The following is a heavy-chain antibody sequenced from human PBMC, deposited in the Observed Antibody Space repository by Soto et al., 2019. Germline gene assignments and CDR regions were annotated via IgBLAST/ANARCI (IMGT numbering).Heavy chain of an antibody. CDR2: VRGNGDPP. V-gene: IGHV3-64D*06. CDR3: VKSRGGNNFDFFD. Sequence: GGSLRLSCAASGFTFSSYAMHWVRQAPGKGLEYVSGVRGNGDPPFYADSVKGRFTISRDNSKNTLYLQMSSLSADDTAVYYCVKSRGGNNFDFFDWGQGALVTVSS. CDR1: GFTFSSYA. D-gene: IGHD5-12*01. J-gene: IGHJ4*02.